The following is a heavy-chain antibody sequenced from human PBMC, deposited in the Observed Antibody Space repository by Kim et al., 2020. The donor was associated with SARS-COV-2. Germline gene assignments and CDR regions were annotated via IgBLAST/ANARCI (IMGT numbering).Heavy chain of an antibody. J-gene: IGHJ5*02. Sequence: SETLSLTCTVSGGSISSYYWSWIRQPPGKGLEWIGYIYYSGTTNYNPSLKSRVTISVDTSKNQFSLKLSSVTAADTAVYYCAGEGSSSWAPGFDLWGQGT. CDR2: IYYSGTT. CDR3: AGEGSSSWAPGFDL. V-gene: IGHV4-59*01. CDR1: GGSISSYY. D-gene: IGHD6-13*01.